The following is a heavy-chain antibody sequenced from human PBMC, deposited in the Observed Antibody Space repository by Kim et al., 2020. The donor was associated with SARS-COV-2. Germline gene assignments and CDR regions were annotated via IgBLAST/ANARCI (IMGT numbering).Heavy chain of an antibody. CDR1: GYTFTSYY. J-gene: IGHJ3*02. D-gene: IGHD3-10*01. CDR3: ATLLLWLDDAFDI. CDR2: INPSGGST. V-gene: IGHV1-46*01. Sequence: ASVKVSCKASGYTFTSYYMHWVRQAPGQGLEWMGIINPSGGSTSYAQKFQGRVTMTRDTSTSTVYMELSSLRSEDTAVYYCATLLLWLDDAFDIWGQGTMVTVSS.